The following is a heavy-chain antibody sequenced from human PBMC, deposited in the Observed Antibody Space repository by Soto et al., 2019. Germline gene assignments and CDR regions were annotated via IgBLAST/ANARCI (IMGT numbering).Heavy chain of an antibody. D-gene: IGHD6-13*01. CDR3: AKDRIAAAGILDY. Sequence: HPGGSLRLSCAASGFTVSSNYMSWVRQAPGKGLERVSVIYSGGSTYYADSVKGRFTISRDNSKNTLYLQMNSLRAEDTAAYYCAKDRIAAAGILDYWGQGTLVTVSS. CDR1: GFTVSSNY. J-gene: IGHJ4*02. CDR2: IYSGGST. V-gene: IGHV3-53*01.